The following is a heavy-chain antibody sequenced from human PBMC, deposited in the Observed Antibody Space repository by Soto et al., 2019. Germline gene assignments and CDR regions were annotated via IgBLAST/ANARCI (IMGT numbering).Heavy chain of an antibody. CDR3: ARGSSGWRPRLAY. CDR1: GGSISSYY. Sequence: QVQLQESGPGLVKPSETLSLNCTVSGGSISSYYWSWIRQSPGKGLEWIGYIYYSGSTNYNPSLKSRITISVDTSKTQFSLKLMSVTAADTAVYYCARGSSGWRPRLAYCGQRTLVTVSS. J-gene: IGHJ4*02. D-gene: IGHD6-19*01. CDR2: IYYSGST. V-gene: IGHV4-59*01.